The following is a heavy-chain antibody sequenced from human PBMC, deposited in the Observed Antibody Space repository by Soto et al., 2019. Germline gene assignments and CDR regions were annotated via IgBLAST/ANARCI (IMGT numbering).Heavy chain of an antibody. CDR2: IWYDGSKK. J-gene: IGHJ5*02. CDR1: GFTFASYG. V-gene: IGHV3-30*02. CDR3: AKERDFWSGSPTFDP. D-gene: IGHD3-3*01. Sequence: PGGSLRLSCAASGFTFASYGMHWVRQAPGKRLEWVTIIWYDGSKKYYADTVKGRFTISRDNSKNTLYLQMSSLRAEDTAVYYCAKERDFWSGSPTFDPWGQGTLVTVSS.